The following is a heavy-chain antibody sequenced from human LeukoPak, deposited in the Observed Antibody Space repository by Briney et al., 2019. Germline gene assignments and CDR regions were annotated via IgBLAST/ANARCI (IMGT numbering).Heavy chain of an antibody. J-gene: IGHJ6*02. Sequence: GRSLRLSCAASGFTFSSYAMHWVRQAPGKGLEWVAVISYDGSNKYYADSVKGRFTISRDNSKNTLYLQMNSLRAEDTAVYYCARAPEGYSCPGYYYYYGMDVWGQGTTVTVSS. CDR3: ARAPEGYSCPGYYYYYGMDV. V-gene: IGHV3-30*01. CDR2: ISYDGSNK. D-gene: IGHD5-18*01. CDR1: GFTFSSYA.